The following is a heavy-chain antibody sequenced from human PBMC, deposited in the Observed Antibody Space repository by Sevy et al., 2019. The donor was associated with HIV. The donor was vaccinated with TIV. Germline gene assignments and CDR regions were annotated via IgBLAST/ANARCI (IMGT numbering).Heavy chain of an antibody. D-gene: IGHD5-12*01. CDR1: GYTFTGYY. CDR2: INPNSGGT. Sequence: ASVKVSCKASGYTFTGYYMHWVRQAPGQGLEWMGWINPNSGGTNYAQKFQGRVTMTRDTSISTAYMELSRLRSDDTTVYYCARTLVYGGMATIDRLDYWGQGTLVTVSS. J-gene: IGHJ4*02. V-gene: IGHV1-2*02. CDR3: ARTLVYGGMATIDRLDY.